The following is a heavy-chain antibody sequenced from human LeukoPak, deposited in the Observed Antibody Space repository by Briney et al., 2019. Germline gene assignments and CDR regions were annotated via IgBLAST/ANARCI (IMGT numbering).Heavy chain of an antibody. CDR1: GFTFSSYA. V-gene: IGHV3-23*01. CDR3: AEEGKSSGWFKKRNYYYYMDV. Sequence: PGGSLRLSCAASGFTFSSYAMSWVRQAPGKGLEWVSAISGSGGSTYYADSVKGRFTISRDNSKNTLYLQMNSLRAEDTAVYYCAEEGKSSGWFKKRNYYYYMDVWGKGTTVTVSS. J-gene: IGHJ6*03. D-gene: IGHD6-19*01. CDR2: ISGSGGST.